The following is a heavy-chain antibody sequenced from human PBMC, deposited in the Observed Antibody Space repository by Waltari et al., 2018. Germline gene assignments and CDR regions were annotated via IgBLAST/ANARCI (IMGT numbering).Heavy chain of an antibody. CDR2: FYDPGNI. J-gene: IGHJ6*02. CDR1: GGSVSPTSYS. Sequence: QLQLQESGPGLVKPSETLSLTCTVSGGSVSPTSYSWAWVRQSPGSGLEWIGSFYDPGNISYNPSLTSRVTISVDSPQNHLSLRLSSVTAADTAVYYCARLSGYCDDTGCYGHYAMDVWGQGTTVTVSS. D-gene: IGHD2-2*01. V-gene: IGHV4-39*02. CDR3: ARLSGYCDDTGCYGHYAMDV.